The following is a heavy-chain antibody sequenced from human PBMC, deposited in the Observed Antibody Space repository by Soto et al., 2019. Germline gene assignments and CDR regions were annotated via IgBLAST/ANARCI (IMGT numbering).Heavy chain of an antibody. CDR1: GYTFTNYA. J-gene: IGHJ4*02. CDR2: INTVNGDT. D-gene: IGHD6-19*01. V-gene: IGHV1-3*04. Sequence: ASVKLSCKACGYTFTNYAIHWVRQSPGQRLEWMGWINTVNGDTKYSQKFQGRLTITSDTSANTAYMEMSSLRSEDTAVYYCARDLRGSGWYDYWGQGTLVTVSS. CDR3: ARDLRGSGWYDY.